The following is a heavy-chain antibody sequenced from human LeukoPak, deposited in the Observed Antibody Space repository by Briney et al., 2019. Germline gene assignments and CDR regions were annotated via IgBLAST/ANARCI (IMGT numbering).Heavy chain of an antibody. V-gene: IGHV3-74*01. Sequence: GGSLRLSCAASGFTFSSYWMHWVRQAPGKGLVWVSRINSDGSSTSYADSVKGRFTISRDNAKNTLYLQMNSLRAEDTAVYYCARSYDFWSGPPFDPWGQGTLVTVSS. CDR1: GFTFSSYW. D-gene: IGHD3-3*01. J-gene: IGHJ5*02. CDR3: ARSYDFWSGPPFDP. CDR2: INSDGSST.